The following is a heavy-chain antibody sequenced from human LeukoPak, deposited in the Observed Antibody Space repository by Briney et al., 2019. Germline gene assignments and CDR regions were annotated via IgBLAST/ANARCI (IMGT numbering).Heavy chain of an antibody. CDR2: MIPIFGTA. CDR3: ATGHHYDFWSGYYHYYYYMDV. J-gene: IGHJ6*03. D-gene: IGHD3-3*01. V-gene: IGHV1-69*05. CDR1: LGTFSSYA. Sequence: SVKVSRKASLGTFSSYAISWVRQAPGQGLEGMGGMIPIFGTANYARKFQGRVNITTDESTSTAYMELSSLRSEDTAVYYCATGHHYDFWSGYYHYYYYMDVWGKGTTVTGSS.